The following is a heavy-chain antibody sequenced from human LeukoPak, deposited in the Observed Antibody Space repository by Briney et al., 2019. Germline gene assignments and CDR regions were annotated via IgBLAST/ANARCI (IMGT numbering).Heavy chain of an antibody. CDR1: GVSFSCYY. CDR3: ERGDGASGNRTIGY. V-gene: IGHV4-34*01. D-gene: IGHD4-23*01. CDR2: INHSVST. J-gene: IGHJ4*02. Sequence: PSETLSLTCAVYGVSFSCYYGSGIRHPPGKALEWIGEINHSVSTNYNPSLKSRLTISVHTSKNDFSLTLRSVTAADTAVYYCERGDGASGNRTIGYWGQGPLVPVSS.